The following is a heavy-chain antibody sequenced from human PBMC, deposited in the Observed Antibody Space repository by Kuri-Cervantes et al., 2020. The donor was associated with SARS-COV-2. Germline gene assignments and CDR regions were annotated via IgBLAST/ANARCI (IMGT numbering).Heavy chain of an antibody. CDR3: ARDSVVGGGWFDP. Sequence: SETLYLTCTVSGGSVSSGSYYWSWIRQPPGKGLEWIGYIYYSGSTNYNSTLKSRVTISVDTSKNQFYLKLSSVTAADTAVYYCARDSVVGGGWFDPWGQGTLVTVSS. V-gene: IGHV4-61*01. D-gene: IGHD3-22*01. CDR1: GGSVSSGSYY. CDR2: IYYSGST. J-gene: IGHJ5*02.